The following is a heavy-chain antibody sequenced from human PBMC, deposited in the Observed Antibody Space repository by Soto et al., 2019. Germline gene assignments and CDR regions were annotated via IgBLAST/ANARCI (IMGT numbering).Heavy chain of an antibody. V-gene: IGHV1-18*01. D-gene: IGHD3-10*01. CDR3: ARKYYYGSGPWY. CDR1: GYTFSSYG. Sequence: GASVKVSCKASGYTFSSYGISWVRQAPGQGLEWMGWISAYNGNTNHAQKFQGRVTMTTDTSTSTAYMELRSLRSDDTAVYYCARKYYYGSGPWYLGQGTLVTVSS. J-gene: IGHJ1*01. CDR2: ISAYNGNT.